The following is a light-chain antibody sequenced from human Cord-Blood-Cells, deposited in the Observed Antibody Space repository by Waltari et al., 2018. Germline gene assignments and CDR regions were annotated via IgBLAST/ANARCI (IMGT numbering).Light chain of an antibody. CDR3: SSYTSSSISYV. CDR2: DVN. V-gene: IGLV2-14*01. J-gene: IGLJ1*01. Sequence: QSTLTQPASVSGSPGQSITISCTGTSSDVGGYNYVPWYQQHPGKAPKLMIYDVNNRPSGVSNRFSGSKSGNTASLTISGLQAEDEADYYCSSYTSSSISYVFGTGTKVTVL. CDR1: SSDVGGYNY.